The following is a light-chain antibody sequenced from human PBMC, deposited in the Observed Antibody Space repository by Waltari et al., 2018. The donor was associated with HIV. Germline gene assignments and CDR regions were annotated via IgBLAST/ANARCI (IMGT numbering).Light chain of an antibody. CDR2: EDS. V-gene: IGLV3-10*01. CDR3: YSTDSSGNHRGV. CDR1: ALPKQS. Sequence: SYELTQPPSVSVSPGQTARITCSGDALPKQSPYCYQQKSGQAPVLVIYEDSKRPSGIPERFSGSSSGTMATLTISGAQVEDEADYYCYSTDSSGNHRGVFGGGTKLTVL. J-gene: IGLJ3*02.